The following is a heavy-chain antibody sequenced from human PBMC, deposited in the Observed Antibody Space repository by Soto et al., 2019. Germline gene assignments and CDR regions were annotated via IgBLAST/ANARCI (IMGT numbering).Heavy chain of an antibody. J-gene: IGHJ4*02. V-gene: IGHV3-23*01. CDR3: AKPISVGPRQIQALDY. CDR1: GFTFSSYA. D-gene: IGHD2-15*01. Sequence: GGSLRLSCAASGFTFSSYAMSWVRQAPGKGLEWVSAISGSGGSTYYADSVKGRFTISRDNSKNTLYLQMNSLRAEDTAVYYCAKPISVGPRQIQALDYWGQGTLVTVSS. CDR2: ISGSGGST.